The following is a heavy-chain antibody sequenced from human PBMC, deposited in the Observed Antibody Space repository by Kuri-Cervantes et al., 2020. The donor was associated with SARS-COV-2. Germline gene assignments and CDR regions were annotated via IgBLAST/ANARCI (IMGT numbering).Heavy chain of an antibody. CDR1: GSSLRGYY. J-gene: IGHJ4*02. V-gene: IGHV4-34*01. Sequence: ESLKISCVVNGSSLRGYYWHWIRQTPGKGLEWIGEIISGGETNYNPSLKSRATIAVDSSKNHFFLTLDSMTGADTGVYYCARGGPRSYDSSEEYWGQGTPVTVSS. CDR3: ARGGPRSYDSSEEY. D-gene: IGHD3-22*01. CDR2: IISGGET.